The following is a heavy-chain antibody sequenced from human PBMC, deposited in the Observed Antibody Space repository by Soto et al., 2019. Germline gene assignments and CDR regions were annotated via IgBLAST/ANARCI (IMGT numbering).Heavy chain of an antibody. J-gene: IGHJ6*02. V-gene: IGHV4-39*01. CDR2: IYYSGST. CDR1: GGSISSSSYY. Sequence: QLQLQESGPGLVKPSETLSLTCTVSGGSISSSSYYWGWIRQPPGKGLEWIGSIYYSGSTYYNPSLKSRVTISVDTSKNQFSLKLSSVTAADTAVYYCARLSFTYDILTGYYIEGNYGMDVWGQGTTVTVSS. D-gene: IGHD3-9*01. CDR3: ARLSFTYDILTGYYIEGNYGMDV.